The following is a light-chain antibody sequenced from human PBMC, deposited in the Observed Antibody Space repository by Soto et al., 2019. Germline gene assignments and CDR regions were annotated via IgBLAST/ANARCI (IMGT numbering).Light chain of an antibody. CDR1: SSDVGSYNL. CDR2: EVS. V-gene: IGLV2-23*02. Sequence: QSVLTQPASVSGSPGQSITISCTGTSSDVGSYNLVSWYQQHPGKAPKLMIYEVSKRPSGVSNRFSGCKSGNTASLTISGLQAEDEADYYCCSYAGSSTFVYVFGTGTKLTVL. CDR3: CSYAGSSTFVYV. J-gene: IGLJ1*01.